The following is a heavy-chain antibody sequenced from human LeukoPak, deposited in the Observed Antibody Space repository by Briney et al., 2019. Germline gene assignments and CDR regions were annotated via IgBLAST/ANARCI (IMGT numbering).Heavy chain of an antibody. Sequence: ASVKVSCKASGGTFSSYAISWVRQAPGQGLEWMGWINPNSGGTNYAQKFQGRVTMTRDTSISTAYMELSRLRSDDTAVYYCARQPRGSYYGYWGQGTLVTVSS. CDR2: INPNSGGT. CDR1: GGTFSSYA. CDR3: ARQPRGSYYGY. V-gene: IGHV1-2*02. J-gene: IGHJ4*02. D-gene: IGHD1-26*01.